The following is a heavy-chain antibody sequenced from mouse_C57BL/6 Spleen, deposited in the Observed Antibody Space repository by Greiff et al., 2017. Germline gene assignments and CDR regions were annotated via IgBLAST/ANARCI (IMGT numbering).Heavy chain of an antibody. CDR3: AGRRADDGWYFDV. CDR1: GYAFSSYW. V-gene: IGHV1-80*01. D-gene: IGHD3-3*01. J-gene: IGHJ1*03. Sequence: QVQLKESGAELVKPGASVKISCKASGYAFSSYWMNWVKQRPGKGLEWIGQIYPGDGDTNYNGKFKGKATLTADKSSSTASMPLSSLTSEDSAVYFCAGRRADDGWYFDVWGTGTTVTVSS. CDR2: IYPGDGDT.